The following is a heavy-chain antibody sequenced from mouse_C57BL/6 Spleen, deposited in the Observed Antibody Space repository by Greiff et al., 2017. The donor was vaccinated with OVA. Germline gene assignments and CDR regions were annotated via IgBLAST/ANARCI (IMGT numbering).Heavy chain of an antibody. D-gene: IGHD2-1*01. Sequence: VMLVESGAELAKPGASVKLSCKASGYTFTSYWMHWVKQRPGQGLEWIGYINPSSGYTKYNQKFQDKATLTADKSYSTAYMQLSSLTYEDSAVYCCARWDGNGYAMDYWGQGTSVTVSS. V-gene: IGHV1-7*01. CDR3: ARWDGNGYAMDY. J-gene: IGHJ4*01. CDR1: GYTFTSYW. CDR2: INPSSGYT.